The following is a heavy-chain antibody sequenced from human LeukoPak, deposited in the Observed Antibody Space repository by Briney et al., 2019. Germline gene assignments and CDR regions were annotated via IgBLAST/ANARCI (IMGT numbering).Heavy chain of an antibody. Sequence: GASVKVSCKASGYTFTSYGISWVRQAPGQGLEWMGWISAYNGNTNYAQKLQGRVTMTTDTSTSTAYMELRSLRSDDTAVYYCARVPLSGGSGSYFRFYYYYGMDVWGQGTTVTVSS. J-gene: IGHJ6*02. CDR2: ISAYNGNT. CDR3: ARVPLSGGSGSYFRFYYYYGMDV. V-gene: IGHV1-18*01. CDR1: GYTFTSYG. D-gene: IGHD3-10*01.